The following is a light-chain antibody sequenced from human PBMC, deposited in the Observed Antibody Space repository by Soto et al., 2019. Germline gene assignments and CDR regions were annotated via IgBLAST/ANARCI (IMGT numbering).Light chain of an antibody. Sequence: QSALTQPRSVSGSPGQSVTISCTGTSSDVGGYDYVSWYQQHPGKAPKLMIFDVNKRPSGVPDRFSGSKSGNTASLTISGLQAGDEADYSCFSYAGSRVFGGGTKLTVL. V-gene: IGLV2-11*01. CDR1: SSDVGGYDY. J-gene: IGLJ2*01. CDR2: DVN. CDR3: FSYAGSRV.